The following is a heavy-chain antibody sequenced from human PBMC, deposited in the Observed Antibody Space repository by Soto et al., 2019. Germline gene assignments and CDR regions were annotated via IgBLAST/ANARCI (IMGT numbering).Heavy chain of an antibody. CDR3: AHSGRSLYSRLGSAFDI. V-gene: IGHV2-5*01. CDR2: IYWNDDK. Sequence: SGPTLVNPTQTLTLTCTFSGFSLSTSGVGVGWIRQPPGKALEWLALIYWNDDKRYSPSLKSRLTITKDTSKNQVVLTMTNTDPVDTATYYCAHSGRSLYSRLGSAFDIWXQGXMVXVSS. CDR1: GFSLSTSGVG. D-gene: IGHD6-13*01. J-gene: IGHJ3*02.